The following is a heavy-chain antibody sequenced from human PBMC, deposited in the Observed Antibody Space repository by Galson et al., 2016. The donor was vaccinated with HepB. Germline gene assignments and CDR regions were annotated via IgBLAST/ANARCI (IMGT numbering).Heavy chain of an antibody. CDR2: ISDSRGST. V-gene: IGHV3-23*01. Sequence: SLRLSCAASGFTFSNYAISWVRQAPGKGLEWVSAISDSRGSTYYADSVQGRFTISRDNSKTTLFLQLNPLRADDTAAYYCGLGQDEMPTIFDFWGQGALVTVSS. CDR3: GLGQDEMPTIFDF. D-gene: IGHD3-3*01. J-gene: IGHJ4*02. CDR1: GFTFSNYA.